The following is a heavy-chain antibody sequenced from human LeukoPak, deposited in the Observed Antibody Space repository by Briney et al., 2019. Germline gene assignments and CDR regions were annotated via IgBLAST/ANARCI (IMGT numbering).Heavy chain of an antibody. CDR2: IYYSGST. D-gene: IGHD1-7*01. J-gene: IGHJ4*02. CDR3: ARAPSNWNYYC. V-gene: IGHV4-59*12. CDR1: GGSISSYY. Sequence: TSETLSLTCTVSGGSISSYYWSWIRQPPGKGLEWIGYIYYSGSTNYNPSLKSRVTISVDTSKNQFSLKLSSVTAADTAVYYCARAPSNWNYYCWGQGALVTVSS.